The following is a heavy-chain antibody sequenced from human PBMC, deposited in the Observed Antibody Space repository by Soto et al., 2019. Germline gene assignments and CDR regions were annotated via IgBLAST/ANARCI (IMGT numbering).Heavy chain of an antibody. J-gene: IGHJ4*02. CDR1: GVTFSDHY. V-gene: IGHV3-72*01. Sequence: EVQLVESGGGLVQPGGSLTLSCAVSGVTFSDHYMEWVRQAPGKGLEWVARSRNKAKSYSTDFAASVKGRFTISRDESKTSLYLQMDSLKTEDTAVYYCSILEGAWGQGTLVTVSS. CDR3: SILEGA. D-gene: IGHD1-26*01. CDR2: SRNKAKSYST.